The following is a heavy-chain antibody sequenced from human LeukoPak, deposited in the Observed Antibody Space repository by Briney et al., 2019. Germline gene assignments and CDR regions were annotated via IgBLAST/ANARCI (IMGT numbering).Heavy chain of an antibody. J-gene: IGHJ3*02. V-gene: IGHV3-21*01. CDR3: AREGSGDAFDI. CDR2: ISSSSSYI. Sequence: GGSLRLSCAASGFTFSSYSMNWVRQAPGKGLEWVSSISSSSSYIYYADSVKGRFTISRDNAKNSLYLQMNSLRAEDTAVYYCAREGSGDAFDIWGQGTMVTVSS. CDR1: GFTFSSYS.